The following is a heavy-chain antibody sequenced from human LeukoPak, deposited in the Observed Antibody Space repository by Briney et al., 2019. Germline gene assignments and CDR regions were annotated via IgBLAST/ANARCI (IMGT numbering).Heavy chain of an antibody. J-gene: IGHJ4*02. D-gene: IGHD6-13*01. CDR2: IYYSGTT. CDR3: ARGVYIAAAQYGY. CDR1: GGSLSSHY. V-gene: IGHV4-59*11. Sequence: SETLSLTCTVSGGSLSSHYWSWIRQPPGKGLEWIGYIYYSGTTNYNPSLKSRVTISVDTSKNQFSLKLSSVTAADTAVYFCARGVYIAAAQYGYWGQGTLVTVSS.